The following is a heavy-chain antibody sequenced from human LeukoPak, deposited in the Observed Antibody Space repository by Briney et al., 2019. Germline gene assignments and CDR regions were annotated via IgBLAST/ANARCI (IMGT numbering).Heavy chain of an antibody. D-gene: IGHD3-16*01. J-gene: IGHJ4*02. CDR3: ARAPPPIQGAITFDY. Sequence: SGTLSLTCTVSGGSISSYYWSWIRQPPGKGLEWIGYIYYSGSTNYNPSLKSRVTISVDTSKNQFSLKLSSVTAADTAVYYCARAPPPIQGAITFDYWGQGTLVTVSS. CDR2: IYYSGST. CDR1: GGSISSYY. V-gene: IGHV4-59*01.